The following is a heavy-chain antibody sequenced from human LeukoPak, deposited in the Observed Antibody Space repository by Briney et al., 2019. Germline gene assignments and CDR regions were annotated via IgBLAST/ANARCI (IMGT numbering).Heavy chain of an antibody. CDR2: ISSSGSTI. V-gene: IGHV3-11*01. D-gene: IGHD3-22*01. Sequence: PGGSLRLSCAASGFTFSDYYMSWIRQPPGKGLEWVTYISSSGSTIYYADSVKGRFTISRDNAKNSLYLQMNSLRAEDTAVYYCARAYYYDSSGYLNYWGQGTLVTVSS. CDR3: ARAYYYDSSGYLNY. J-gene: IGHJ4*02. CDR1: GFTFSDYY.